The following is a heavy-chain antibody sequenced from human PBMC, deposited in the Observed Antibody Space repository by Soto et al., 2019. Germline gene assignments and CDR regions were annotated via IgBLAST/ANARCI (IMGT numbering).Heavy chain of an antibody. CDR1: GFTFSSYA. Sequence: GGSLRLSCAASGFTFSSYAMSWVRQAPGKGLEWVSAISGSGGSTYYADSVKGRFTISRDNSKNTLYLQMNSLRAEDTAVYYCAKSPPITMIVVAPRAFDIWGQGTMVTVSS. D-gene: IGHD3-22*01. CDR3: AKSPPITMIVVAPRAFDI. CDR2: ISGSGGST. V-gene: IGHV3-23*01. J-gene: IGHJ3*02.